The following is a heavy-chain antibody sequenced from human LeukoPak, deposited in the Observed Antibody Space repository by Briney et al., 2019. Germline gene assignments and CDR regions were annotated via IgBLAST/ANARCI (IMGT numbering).Heavy chain of an antibody. CDR3: ARDCRSVSCYSVDY. J-gene: IGHJ4*02. Sequence: GASVKVSCKASGYTFTSYGISWVRQAPGQGLEWMGWISAYNGNTNYAQKFQGRVSITADTSTSTSYMELSSLRSEDTAVFYCARDCRSVSCYSVDYWGQGTLVTVSS. CDR2: ISAYNGNT. CDR1: GYTFTSYG. V-gene: IGHV1-18*01. D-gene: IGHD2-15*01.